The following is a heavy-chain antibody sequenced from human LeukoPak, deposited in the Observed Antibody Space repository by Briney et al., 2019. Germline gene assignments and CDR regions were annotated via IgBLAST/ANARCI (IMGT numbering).Heavy chain of an antibody. Sequence: PSETLSLTCTVSGYSISSGYYWGWIRQPPGKGLEWIGSIYHSGSTYYNPSLKSRVTISVDTSKNQFSLKLSSVTAADTAVYYCARVLGSSWYATDAFDIWGQGTVVTVSS. D-gene: IGHD6-13*01. CDR1: GYSISSGYY. J-gene: IGHJ3*02. V-gene: IGHV4-38-2*02. CDR3: ARVLGSSWYATDAFDI. CDR2: IYHSGST.